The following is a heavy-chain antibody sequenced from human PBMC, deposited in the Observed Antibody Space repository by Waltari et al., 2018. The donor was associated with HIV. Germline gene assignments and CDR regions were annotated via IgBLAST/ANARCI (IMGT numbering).Heavy chain of an antibody. CDR3: AKDRLRYYDILTGIDY. CDR2: ISYNGSNK. D-gene: IGHD3-9*01. J-gene: IGHJ4*02. CDR1: GFTFRSYG. V-gene: IGHV3-30*18. Sequence: QVQLVESGGGVVRPGRSLRLSCGASGFTFRSYGMHWVRQAPGKGLEGVAVISYNGSNKYYADSVKGRFTISRDNSKNTLYLQMNSLRGEDTAVYYCAKDRLRYYDILTGIDYWGQGTLVTVSS.